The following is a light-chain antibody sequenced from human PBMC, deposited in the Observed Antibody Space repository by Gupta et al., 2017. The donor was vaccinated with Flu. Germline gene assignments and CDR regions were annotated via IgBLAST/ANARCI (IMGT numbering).Light chain of an antibody. CDR2: DAS. J-gene: IGKJ5*01. Sequence: EIVLTQSAATLSLSPRERATLSCRASQSVSSYLAWYQQKPGQAPRLLIYDASNRATGIPARFSGSGSGTDFTLTISSLEPEDFAVYYCQQRSNWPSITFGQGTRLEIK. V-gene: IGKV3-11*01. CDR3: QQRSNWPSIT. CDR1: QSVSSY.